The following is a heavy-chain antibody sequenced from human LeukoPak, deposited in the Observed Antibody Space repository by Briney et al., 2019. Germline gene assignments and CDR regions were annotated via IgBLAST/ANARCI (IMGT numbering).Heavy chain of an antibody. D-gene: IGHD6-19*01. CDR1: GFTFSSYA. V-gene: IGHV3-23*01. Sequence: AGGSLRLSCAASGFTFSSYAMSWVRQAPGKGLEWVSSISGGAASTDYVDSVKGRFTISRDNSKNTLYLQMNSLRAEDTAVYYCAKYGIEVAGKALPDWWGQGTLVTVSS. CDR3: AKYGIEVAGKALPDW. CDR2: ISGGAAST. J-gene: IGHJ4*02.